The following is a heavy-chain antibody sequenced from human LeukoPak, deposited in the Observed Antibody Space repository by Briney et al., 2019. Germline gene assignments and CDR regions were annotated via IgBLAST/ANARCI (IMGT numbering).Heavy chain of an antibody. CDR3: ARVYVGATGGLPFDY. Sequence: SETLSLTCTVSGGSITSYYWSWIWQPPGKGLEWIGYISYSGSASYNPSLKSRVSISVDTSKNQFSLKLTSVTAADTAIYYCARVYVGATGGLPFDYWGQGILVTVSS. V-gene: IGHV4-59*01. CDR1: GGSITSYY. D-gene: IGHD1-26*01. CDR2: ISYSGSA. J-gene: IGHJ4*02.